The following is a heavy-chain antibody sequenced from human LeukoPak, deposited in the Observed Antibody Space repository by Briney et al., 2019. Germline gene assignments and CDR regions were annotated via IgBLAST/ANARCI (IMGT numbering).Heavy chain of an antibody. J-gene: IGHJ6*03. D-gene: IGHD1-26*01. V-gene: IGHV1-69*13. CDR1: GGTFSSYA. CDR2: IIPIFGTA. CDR3: ARTVGAKEAHYYYYYMDV. Sequence: GASVKVSCKASGGTFSSYAISWVRQAPGQGLEWMGGIIPIFGTANYAQKFQGRVTITADESTSTAYMELSSLRSEDTAVYYCARTVGAKEAHYYYYYMDVWGKGTTVTISS.